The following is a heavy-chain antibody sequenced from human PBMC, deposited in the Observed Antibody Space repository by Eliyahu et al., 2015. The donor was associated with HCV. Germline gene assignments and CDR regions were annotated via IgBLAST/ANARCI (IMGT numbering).Heavy chain of an antibody. J-gene: IGHJ4*02. CDR3: ATVFRRVVRGVFFDY. D-gene: IGHD3-10*01. Sequence: QVQLVQSGAEVKKPGASVKVSCXVSGXTLTELSMXWVRQAPGKGLEWMGGFDPEDGETIYAQKFQGRVTMTEDTSTDTAYMELSSLRSEDTAVYYCATVFRRVVRGVFFDYWGQGTLVTVSS. CDR2: FDPEDGET. CDR1: GXTLTELS. V-gene: IGHV1-24*01.